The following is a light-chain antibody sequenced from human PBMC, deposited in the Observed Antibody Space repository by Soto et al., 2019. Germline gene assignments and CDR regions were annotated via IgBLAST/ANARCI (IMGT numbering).Light chain of an antibody. J-gene: IGLJ1*01. Sequence: QPASVSGSPGQSITISCGGTSSDVGAYIYVSWYQQYPGKAPKLIIYEVNNRPSGVSGRFSGSKSDTTAYLTISGLQAEDEADYYCASYSDSDTKVFGTGTQLTVL. CDR3: ASYSDSDTKV. V-gene: IGLV2-14*03. CDR1: SSDVGAYIY. CDR2: EVN.